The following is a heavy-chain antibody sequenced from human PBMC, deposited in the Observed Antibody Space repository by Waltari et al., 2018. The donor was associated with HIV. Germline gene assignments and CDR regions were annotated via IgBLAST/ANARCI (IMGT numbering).Heavy chain of an antibody. Sequence: QVQLQVSRPGLVKPSETLSLTCTFSGGAITSYYWSWIRQPPGKGLEWIGYIYYSGSTNYNPSPKSRVTISVDPSKNQFSLNVTSVNDADTAVYYCARGPTWYYFDNWGQGTLVTVSS. D-gene: IGHD2-8*02. CDR1: GGAITSYY. J-gene: IGHJ4*02. CDR3: ARGPTWYYFDN. V-gene: IGHV4-59*01. CDR2: IYYSGST.